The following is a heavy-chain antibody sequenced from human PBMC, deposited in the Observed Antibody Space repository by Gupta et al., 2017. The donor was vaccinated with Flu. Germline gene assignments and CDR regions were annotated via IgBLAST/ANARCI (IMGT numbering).Heavy chain of an antibody. V-gene: IGHV3-30*03. Sequence: QVQLVESGGGVVQPGRSLRLPCTASGFIFSSYGMHWVRQAPGKGLEWLTVRSNDGRNKYYADSVRGRFTISRDNSKNTLFRQMNSLRAEDTALYYCARDSGWKYFDYWGQGTLVTVSS. CDR1: GFIFSSYG. D-gene: IGHD1-1*01. CDR2: RSNDGRNK. J-gene: IGHJ4*02. CDR3: ARDSGWKYFDY.